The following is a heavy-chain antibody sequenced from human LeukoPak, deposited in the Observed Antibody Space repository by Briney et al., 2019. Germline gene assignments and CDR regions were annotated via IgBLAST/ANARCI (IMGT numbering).Heavy chain of an antibody. J-gene: IGHJ6*02. CDR3: ARDREGMDV. CDR1: GGSISSSSYY. V-gene: IGHV4-39*07. CDR2: IYYSGST. Sequence: SETLSLTCTISGGSISSSSYYWGWIRQPPGKGLEWIGSIYYSGSTYYNPSLKSRVTISVDTSKNQFSLKLSSATAADTAVYYCARDREGMDVWGQGTTVTVSS. D-gene: IGHD3-10*01.